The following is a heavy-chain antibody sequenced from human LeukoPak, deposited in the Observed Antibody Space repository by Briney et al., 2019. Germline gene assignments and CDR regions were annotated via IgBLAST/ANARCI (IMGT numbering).Heavy chain of an antibody. CDR3: ARAPMLICSGGSCYSGVFDY. J-gene: IGHJ4*02. CDR1: GCTFDDYA. V-gene: IGHV3-9*01. D-gene: IGHD2-15*01. CDR2: ISWNSGSI. Sequence: GGSLRLSCAASGCTFDDYAMHWVRQAPGKGLEWVSGISWNSGSIGYADSVKGRFTISRDNAKNSLYLQMNSLRAEDTALYYCARAPMLICSGGSCYSGVFDYWGQGTLVTVSS.